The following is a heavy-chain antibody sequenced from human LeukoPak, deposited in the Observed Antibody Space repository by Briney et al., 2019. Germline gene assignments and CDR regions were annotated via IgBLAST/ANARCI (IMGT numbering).Heavy chain of an antibody. CDR3: AREPDA. CDR1: GDSLSGSNYH. J-gene: IGHJ5*02. Sequence: PSETLSLPCTLSGDSLSGSNYHCGWICQPPGKGLEWLGTVHHTGRALYKPSLRGRTTVSVDTSKNEFSLKLTSVTAADTAVYYCAREPDAWGQGILVIVSS. CDR2: VHHTGRA. V-gene: IGHV4-39*07.